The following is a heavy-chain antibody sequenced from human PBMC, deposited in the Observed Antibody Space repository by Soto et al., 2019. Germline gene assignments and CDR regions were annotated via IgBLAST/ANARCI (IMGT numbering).Heavy chain of an antibody. CDR3: VRGGGTQLWSLFYN. CDR1: GFTFSNYW. CDR2: LNSDGSTT. D-gene: IGHD5-18*01. Sequence: EVQLVESGGGLVQAGGSLRLSCAASGFTFSNYWMHWVRQAPGKGLVWVSRLNSDGSTTNYADSVKGRFTISRDNAKNTLYTQINSLRTEDTAVYYCVRGGGTQLWSLFYNWGQGTMVTVSS. V-gene: IGHV3-74*01. J-gene: IGHJ3*02.